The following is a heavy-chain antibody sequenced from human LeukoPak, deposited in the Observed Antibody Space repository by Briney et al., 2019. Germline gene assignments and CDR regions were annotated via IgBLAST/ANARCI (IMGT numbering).Heavy chain of an antibody. Sequence: GGSLRLSCAASGFTFSSYWMSWVRQAPGKGLEWVANIKHGGSEKYYVESVKGRFTISRDNARNSLYVQMNSLRAEDTAIYYCARGYGDYGGQDFDYWGQGTLVTVSS. V-gene: IGHV3-7*04. J-gene: IGHJ4*02. CDR1: GFTFSSYW. CDR3: ARGYGDYGGQDFDY. CDR2: IKHGGSEK. D-gene: IGHD4-17*01.